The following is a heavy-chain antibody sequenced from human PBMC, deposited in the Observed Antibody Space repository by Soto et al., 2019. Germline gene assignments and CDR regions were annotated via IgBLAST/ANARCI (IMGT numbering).Heavy chain of an antibody. CDR2: IIPIFGTA. J-gene: IGHJ6*02. CDR1: GGTFSTYA. Sequence: SVKVSCKASGGTFSTYAISWVRQAPGQGLEWMGGIIPIFGTADYARKFQGRVTITADESTSTAYMELSSLRSEDTAVYYCATQGLPNSYYYGMDVWGQGTTVTVSS. D-gene: IGHD5-18*01. CDR3: ATQGLPNSYYYGMDV. V-gene: IGHV1-69*13.